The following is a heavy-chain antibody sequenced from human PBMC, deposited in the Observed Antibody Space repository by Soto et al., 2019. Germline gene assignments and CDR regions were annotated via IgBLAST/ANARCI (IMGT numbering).Heavy chain of an antibody. CDR3: ARVVATAGTRWFDP. V-gene: IGHV4-31*03. CDR1: GGSISSGGYY. D-gene: IGHD6-13*01. Sequence: SETLSLTCTVSGGSISSGGYYWSWIRQHPGKGLEWIAYIYYSGSTYYNPSLQSRITISVDTSKNQFSLKLSSVTAADTAVYYCARVVATAGTRWFDPWGQGTLVTVSS. J-gene: IGHJ5*02. CDR2: IYYSGST.